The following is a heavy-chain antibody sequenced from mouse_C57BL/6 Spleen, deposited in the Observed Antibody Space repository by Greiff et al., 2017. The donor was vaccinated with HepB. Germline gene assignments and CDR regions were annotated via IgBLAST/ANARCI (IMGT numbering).Heavy chain of an antibody. V-gene: IGHV1-31*01. Sequence: EVQLKESGPELVKPGASVKISCKASGYSFTGYYMHWVKQSHGNILDWIGYIYPYNGVSSYNQKFKGKATLTVDKSSSTAYMELRSLTSEDSAVYYCASGPYDGYHWYFDVWGTGTTVTVSS. CDR1: GYSFTGYY. J-gene: IGHJ1*03. D-gene: IGHD2-3*01. CDR2: IYPYNGVS. CDR3: ASGPYDGYHWYFDV.